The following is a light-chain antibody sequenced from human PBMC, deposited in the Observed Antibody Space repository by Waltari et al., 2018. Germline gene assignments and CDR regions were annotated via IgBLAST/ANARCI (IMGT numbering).Light chain of an antibody. CDR3: ATWDDSLSAWL. J-gene: IGLJ3*02. Sequence: QSVLTQPPSASGTPGQRVTVSCSGSSSNIGSTYVYWYQQLPGTAPRLLIYRNNQRPAGVPDRFSGSTSGTSASLAISGLRSEDEADYYCATWDDSLSAWLFGGGTKLTVL. CDR1: SSNIGSTY. CDR2: RNN. V-gene: IGLV1-47*01.